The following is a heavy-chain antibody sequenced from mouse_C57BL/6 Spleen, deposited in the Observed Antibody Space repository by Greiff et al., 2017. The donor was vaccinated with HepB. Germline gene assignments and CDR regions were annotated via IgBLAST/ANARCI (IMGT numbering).Heavy chain of an antibody. J-gene: IGHJ2*01. CDR1: GFTFSDYG. D-gene: IGHD1-1*01. CDR3: ARIDYYGSSFDY. Sequence: EVKVVESGGGLVKPGGSLKLSCAASGFTFSDYGMHWVRQAPEKGLEWVAYISSGSSTIYYADTVKGRFTISRDNAKNTLFLQMTSLRSEDTAMYYCARIDYYGSSFDYWGQGTTLTVSS. V-gene: IGHV5-17*01. CDR2: ISSGSSTI.